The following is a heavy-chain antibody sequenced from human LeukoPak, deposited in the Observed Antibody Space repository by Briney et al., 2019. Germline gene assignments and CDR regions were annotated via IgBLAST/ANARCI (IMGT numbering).Heavy chain of an antibody. J-gene: IGHJ3*02. Sequence: GGSLRLSCAASGFTFSSYGMHWVRRAPGKGLEWVAFIRYDGSNKYYADSVKGRFTISRDNSKNTLYLQMNSLRAEDTAVYYCAKDSVFWSATDAFDIWGQGTMVTVSS. V-gene: IGHV3-30*02. CDR1: GFTFSSYG. CDR2: IRYDGSNK. CDR3: AKDSVFWSATDAFDI. D-gene: IGHD3-3*01.